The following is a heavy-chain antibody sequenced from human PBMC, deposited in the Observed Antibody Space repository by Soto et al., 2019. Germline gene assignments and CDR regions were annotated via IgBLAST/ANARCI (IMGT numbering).Heavy chain of an antibody. CDR2: INAGNGNT. J-gene: IGHJ5*02. V-gene: IGHV1-3*01. CDR1: GYTFTSYA. CDR3: ARLNTAMVISRGNWFDP. D-gene: IGHD5-18*01. Sequence: ASVKVSCKASGYTFTSYAMHWVRQAPGQRLEWMGWINAGNGNTKYSQKFQGRVTITRDTSASTAYMELSSLRSEDTAVYYCARLNTAMVISRGNWFDPWGQGNLVTVSS.